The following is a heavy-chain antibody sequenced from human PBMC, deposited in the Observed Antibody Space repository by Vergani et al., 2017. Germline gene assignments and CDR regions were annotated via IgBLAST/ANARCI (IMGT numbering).Heavy chain of an antibody. Sequence: QVQLVQSGAEVKKPGASVKVSCKASGYTFSDHHLHWVRQAPGQGLEWVGWFNINSGATKVAQKFQGRITMGADTSISTVYMELSSLRSDDTAVYYCARLGSVVVPAARPLDLWGQGTLITVSS. J-gene: IGHJ4*02. CDR2: FNINSGAT. D-gene: IGHD2-21*01. CDR1: GYTFSDHH. V-gene: IGHV1-2*02. CDR3: ARLGSVVVPAARPLDL.